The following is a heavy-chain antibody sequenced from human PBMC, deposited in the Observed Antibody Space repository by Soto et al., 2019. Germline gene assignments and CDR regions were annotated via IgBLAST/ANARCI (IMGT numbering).Heavy chain of an antibody. CDR1: GFLVNNYD. CDR3: ARRDSGGTHFDY. CDR2: ISGVDDST. D-gene: IGHD1-26*01. Sequence: VGSLRLSCAVSGFLVNNYDNSWVRQAPGKGLEWVSGISGVDDSTSYADSVKGRLTISRDNSKNTLFLQMNNLRAADTAVYYCARRDSGGTHFDYCGLRTLVTVSS. V-gene: IGHV3-23*01. J-gene: IGHJ4*02.